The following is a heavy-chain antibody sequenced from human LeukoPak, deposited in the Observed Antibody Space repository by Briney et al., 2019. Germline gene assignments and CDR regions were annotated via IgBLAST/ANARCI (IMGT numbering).Heavy chain of an antibody. Sequence: PGGSLRLSCAASGFTFSSYAMSWVRQAPGKGLEWVAVIWYDGSNKYYADSVKGRFTISRDNSENTLYLQMNSLRAEDTAVYYCAREVDSGSPGPGYWGQGTLVTVSS. V-gene: IGHV3-33*08. D-gene: IGHD5-12*01. CDR3: AREVDSGSPGPGY. CDR2: IWYDGSNK. CDR1: GFTFSSYA. J-gene: IGHJ4*02.